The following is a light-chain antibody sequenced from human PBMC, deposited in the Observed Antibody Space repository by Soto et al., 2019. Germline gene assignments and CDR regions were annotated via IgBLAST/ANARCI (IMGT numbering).Light chain of an antibody. CDR3: AAWDDSLSGVV. CDR2: RNN. CDR1: SSNIGSNY. V-gene: IGLV1-47*01. Sequence: QSVLTQPPSASGTPGQRVTISCSGSSSNIGSNYVYWYQQLPGTAPKLLIYRNNQRPSRVPDRFSGSKSGTSASLAISGLRSEDEADYYCAAWDDSLSGVVFGGGTQLTVL. J-gene: IGLJ2*01.